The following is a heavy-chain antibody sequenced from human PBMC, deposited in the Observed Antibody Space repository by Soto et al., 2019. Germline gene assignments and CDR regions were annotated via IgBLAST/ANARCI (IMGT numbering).Heavy chain of an antibody. CDR3: ARDLEVAVAGA. J-gene: IGHJ5*02. D-gene: IGHD6-19*01. Sequence: QVQLVESGGGVVQPGRSLRLSCAASGFTFSSYAMHWVRQAPAKGLEGVEVISYDGSKKYYADSVKGRFTISRDNSKNTLYLQMNSLRAEDTAVYYCARDLEVAVAGAWGQGTLVTVSS. V-gene: IGHV3-30-3*01. CDR2: ISYDGSKK. CDR1: GFTFSSYA.